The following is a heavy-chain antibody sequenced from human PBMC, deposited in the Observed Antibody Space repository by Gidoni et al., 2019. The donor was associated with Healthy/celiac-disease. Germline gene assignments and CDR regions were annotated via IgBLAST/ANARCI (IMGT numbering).Heavy chain of an antibody. CDR1: GFTFSSYG. CDR3: AKDVDSSGYYLYYYYGMDV. D-gene: IGHD3-22*01. CDR2: ISYDGSNK. V-gene: IGHV3-30*18. J-gene: IGHJ6*02. Sequence: QVQLVESGGGVVQPGRSLRLSCAASGFTFSSYGIHWVRQAPGKGLEWVAVISYDGSNKYYADSVKGRFTISRDNSKNTLYLQMNSLRAEDTAVYYCAKDVDSSGYYLYYYYGMDVWGQGTTVTVSS.